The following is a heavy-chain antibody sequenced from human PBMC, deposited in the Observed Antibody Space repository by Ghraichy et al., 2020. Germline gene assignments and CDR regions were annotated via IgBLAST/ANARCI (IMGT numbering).Heavy chain of an antibody. CDR3: ARNFGYCSSTSCYIRRAYYYYGMDV. Sequence: SVKVSCKASGGTFSSYAISWVRQAPGQGLEWMGGIIPIFGTANYAQKFQGRVTITADESTSTAYMELSSLRSEDTAVYYCARNFGYCSSTSCYIRRAYYYYGMDVWGQGTTVTVSS. CDR1: GGTFSSYA. J-gene: IGHJ6*02. CDR2: IIPIFGTA. D-gene: IGHD2-2*02. V-gene: IGHV1-69*13.